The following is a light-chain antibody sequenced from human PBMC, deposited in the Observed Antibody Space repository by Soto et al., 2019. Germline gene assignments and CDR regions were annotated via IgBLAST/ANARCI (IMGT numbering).Light chain of an antibody. CDR1: SSNIGAGYD. V-gene: IGLV1-40*01. CDR2: GNS. CDR3: QSYDSSLSGGV. J-gene: IGLJ2*01. Sequence: QSVLTQPPSVSGAPGQRVTISCTGSSSNIGAGYDVHWYRQLPGTAPKLLIYGNSNRPSGVPDRFSGSKSGTSASLAITGLQAKDEADYYCQSYDSSLSGGVFGGGTKVTVL.